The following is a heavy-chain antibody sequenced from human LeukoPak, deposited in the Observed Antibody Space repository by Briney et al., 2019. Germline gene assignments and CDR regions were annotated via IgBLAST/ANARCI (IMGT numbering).Heavy chain of an antibody. CDR3: ARAMYYYDSSGYSGAFDI. CDR2: ISWDGGST. D-gene: IGHD3-22*01. J-gene: IGHJ3*02. Sequence: GGSLRLSCAASGFTFDDYAMHWVRQAPGKGLEWVSLISWDGGSTYYADSVKGRFTISRDNAKNSLYLQMNSLRAEDTALYYCARAMYYYDSSGYSGAFDIWGQGTMVTVSS. CDR1: GFTFDDYA. V-gene: IGHV3-43D*03.